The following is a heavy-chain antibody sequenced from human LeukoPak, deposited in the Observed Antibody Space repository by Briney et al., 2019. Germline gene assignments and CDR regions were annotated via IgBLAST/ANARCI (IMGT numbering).Heavy chain of an antibody. D-gene: IGHD4-17*01. CDR1: GFTFSSYW. CDR3: ARDHDYGDSDAFDI. J-gene: IGHJ3*02. V-gene: IGHV3-7*01. Sequence: GGSLRLSCAASGFTFSSYWMSWARQAPGKGLEWVANIKQDGSEKYYVDSVKGRFTISRDNAKNSLYLQMDSLRAEDTAVYYCARDHDYGDSDAFDIWGQGTMVTVSS. CDR2: IKQDGSEK.